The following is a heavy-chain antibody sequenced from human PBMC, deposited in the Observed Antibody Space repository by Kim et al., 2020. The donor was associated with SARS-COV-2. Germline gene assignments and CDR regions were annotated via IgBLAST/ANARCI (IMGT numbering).Heavy chain of an antibody. J-gene: IGHJ3*02. CDR3: AGFDVCHDAFFI. CDR1: GFSVSSNY. V-gene: IGHV3-53*04. D-gene: IGHD2-8*01. Sequence: GGSLRLSCTASGFSVSSNYMNWVRQAPGKGLEWVAILQTGGDTQYSDAVRGRLTTFTQDSNNNLHFQMSNLLGEDAAAVYCAGFDVCHDAFFIWGQGGMV. CDR2: LQTGGDT.